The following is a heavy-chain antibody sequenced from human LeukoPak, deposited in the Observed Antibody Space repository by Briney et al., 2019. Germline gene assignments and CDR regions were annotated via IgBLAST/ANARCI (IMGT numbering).Heavy chain of an antibody. J-gene: IGHJ4*02. Sequence: SETLSLTCTVSGGSISSGSYYWRWIRQPAGKGLEWIGRIYTSGSTNYNPSLKSRVTISVDTSKNQFSLKLSSVTAADTAVYYCARERDYYDSSGYVGWGQGTLVTVSS. CDR1: GGSISSGSYY. CDR3: ARERDYYDSSGYVG. V-gene: IGHV4-61*02. CDR2: IYTSGST. D-gene: IGHD3-22*01.